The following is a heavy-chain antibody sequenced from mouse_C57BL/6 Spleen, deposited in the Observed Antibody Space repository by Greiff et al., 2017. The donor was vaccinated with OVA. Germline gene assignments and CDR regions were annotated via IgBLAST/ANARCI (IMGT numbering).Heavy chain of an antibody. CDR1: GFTFSDAW. V-gene: IGHV6-6*01. J-gene: IGHJ2*01. CDR2: IRNKANNHAT. Sequence: EVQLVESGGGLVQPGGSMKLSCAASGFTFSDAWMDWVRQSPEKGLEWVAEIRNKANNHATYYAESVKGRFTISRDDSKSSVYLQMNSLRAEDTGIYYCTRQYYGNYGDYFDYWGQGTTLTVSS. D-gene: IGHD2-1*01. CDR3: TRQYYGNYGDYFDY.